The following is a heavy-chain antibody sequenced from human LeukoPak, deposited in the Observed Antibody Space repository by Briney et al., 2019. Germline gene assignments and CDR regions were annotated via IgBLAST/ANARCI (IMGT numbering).Heavy chain of an antibody. V-gene: IGHV4-59*01. CDR3: ARGGDGYLVFDY. D-gene: IGHD5-12*01. Sequence: SETLSLTCTVSGGSISSYYWSWIRQPPGKGLEWIGYIYYSGSTNYNPSLKSRVTISVDTSKNQFSLKLSSVTAADTAVYYCARGGDGYLVFDYWGQGTLVTVSS. CDR2: IYYSGST. J-gene: IGHJ4*02. CDR1: GGSISSYY.